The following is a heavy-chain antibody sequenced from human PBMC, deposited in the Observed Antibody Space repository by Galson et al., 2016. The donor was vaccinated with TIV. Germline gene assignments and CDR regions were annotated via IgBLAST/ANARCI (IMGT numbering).Heavy chain of an antibody. J-gene: IGHJ5*02. V-gene: IGHV1-69*13. CDR3: ARSRGYSYGYVDP. CDR2: IIPVFGTT. D-gene: IGHD5-18*01. CDR1: GGTFNSYG. Sequence: SVKVSCKAPGGTFNSYGISWVRQAPGQGLQWMGGIIPVFGTTKYSQDFQGRVAVTADESTGTAYMGLSGLRFDDTAVYFCARSRGYSYGYVDPWGQGTLVTVSA.